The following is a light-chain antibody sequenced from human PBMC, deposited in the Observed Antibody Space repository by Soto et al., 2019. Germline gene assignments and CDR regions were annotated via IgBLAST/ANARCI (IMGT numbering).Light chain of an antibody. CDR2: GAS. CDR3: QQYDEWPPSYT. CDR1: HSVSNN. V-gene: IGKV3-15*01. J-gene: IGKJ2*01. Sequence: EIMMTQSPATLSVPPGERATLSCRASHSVSNNLAWYQQKPGQAPRLLIYGASTRATGIPVRISGSGSGTEFTLTISSLQSEDFAVYYCQQYDEWPPSYTFGQGTKLEIK.